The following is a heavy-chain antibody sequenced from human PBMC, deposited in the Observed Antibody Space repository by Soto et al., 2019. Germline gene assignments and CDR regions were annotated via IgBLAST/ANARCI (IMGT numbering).Heavy chain of an antibody. CDR3: ARDFD. J-gene: IGHJ4*02. D-gene: IGHD3-3*01. CDR2: ISPDGTEE. CDR1: RFTFSSNW. Sequence: EVQLVESGGGLVQPGGSLRLSCAASRFTFSSNWMTWVRQAPGKGPEWVANISPDGTEEYYVDSVKGRFTISRDNAKDSLYLQMSSLRAEDTAVYYCARDFDWGQGTLVTVSS. V-gene: IGHV3-7*01.